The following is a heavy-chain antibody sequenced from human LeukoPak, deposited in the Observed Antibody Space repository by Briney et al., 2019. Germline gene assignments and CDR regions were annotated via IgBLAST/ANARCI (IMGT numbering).Heavy chain of an antibody. V-gene: IGHV1-2*02. CDR1: GYTFTGYY. Sequence: ASVKVSCKASGYTFTGYYMHWVRRAPGQGLEWMGWINPNSGGTNYAQKFQGRVTMTRDTSISTAYMELSRLRSDDTAVYYCARTRIAVVRFDPWGQGTLVTVSS. J-gene: IGHJ5*02. D-gene: IGHD6-19*01. CDR2: INPNSGGT. CDR3: ARTRIAVVRFDP.